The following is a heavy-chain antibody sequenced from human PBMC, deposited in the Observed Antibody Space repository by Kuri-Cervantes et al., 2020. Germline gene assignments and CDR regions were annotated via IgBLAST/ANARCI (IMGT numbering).Heavy chain of an antibody. Sequence: GESLKISCAASGFTFSSYSMNWVRQAPGKGLEWVSYISSSSSYIYYADSVKGRFTISRDNAKNSLYLQMNSLRAEDTAVYYCARDNGNWYFDLWSRGTLVTVSS. D-gene: IGHD3-16*02. CDR3: ARDNGNWYFDL. J-gene: IGHJ2*01. CDR2: ISSSSSYI. V-gene: IGHV3-21*05. CDR1: GFTFSSYS.